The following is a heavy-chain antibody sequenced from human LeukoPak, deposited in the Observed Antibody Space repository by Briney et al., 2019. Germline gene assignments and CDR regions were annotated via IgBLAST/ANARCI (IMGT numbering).Heavy chain of an antibody. CDR3: ARGFDGNFDY. CDR1: GFTFDDYG. J-gene: IGHJ4*02. V-gene: IGHV3-20*03. Sequence: PGGSLRLSFAASGFTFDDYGMSWVRQAPGKGLDWVSGVNWNGDNTDSADSVCGRFTISRDNAKNSLYLQMNSLRAEDTALYYCARGFDGNFDYWGQGTLVTVSP. D-gene: IGHD3-9*01. CDR2: VNWNGDNT.